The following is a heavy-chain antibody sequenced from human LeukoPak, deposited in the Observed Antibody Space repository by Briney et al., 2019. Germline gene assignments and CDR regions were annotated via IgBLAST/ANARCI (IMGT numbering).Heavy chain of an antibody. Sequence: GGSLRLSCAASGFTFSSYSMNWARQAPGKGLEWVSTIYGSGVVTKYVDSVKGRFTISRDNSKNTLFLQLNSLRAEDTAVYYCARDSAAVGGHDFDYWGQGALVTVSS. J-gene: IGHJ4*02. V-gene: IGHV3-23*05. CDR3: ARDSAAVGGHDFDY. D-gene: IGHD1-26*01. CDR1: GFTFSSYS. CDR2: IYGSGVVT.